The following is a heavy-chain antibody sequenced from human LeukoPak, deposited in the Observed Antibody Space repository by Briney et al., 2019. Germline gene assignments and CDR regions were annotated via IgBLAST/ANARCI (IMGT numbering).Heavy chain of an antibody. V-gene: IGHV3-48*04. Sequence: GGSLRLSCAASGFTFSSYWMSWVRQAPGKGLEWVSYISSSSSTIYYADSVKGRFTISRDNAKNSLYLQMNSLRAEDTAVYYCASQYYDILTGYSHPFDYWGQGTLVTVSS. J-gene: IGHJ4*02. CDR1: GFTFSSYW. D-gene: IGHD3-9*01. CDR3: ASQYYDILTGYSHPFDY. CDR2: ISSSSSTI.